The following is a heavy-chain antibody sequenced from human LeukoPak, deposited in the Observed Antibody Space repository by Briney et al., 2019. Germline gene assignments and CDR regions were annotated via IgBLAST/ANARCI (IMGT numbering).Heavy chain of an antibody. V-gene: IGHV3-9*01. CDR3: AKASWVSSADAVL. D-gene: IGHD3-16*01. Sequence: PGGSLRLSCAASGFTFDDYAMHWVRQAPGKGLEWVSGISWNSGSIGYADSVKGRFTISRDNAKNSLYLQMNSLRVEDTAVYYCAKASWVSSADAVLWGQGTLVTVSS. CDR2: ISWNSGSI. CDR1: GFTFDDYA. J-gene: IGHJ4*02.